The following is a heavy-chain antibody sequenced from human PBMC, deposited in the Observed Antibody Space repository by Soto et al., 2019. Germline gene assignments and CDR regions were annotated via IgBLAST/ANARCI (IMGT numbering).Heavy chain of an antibody. CDR3: AREKYDSSGYYGQNLDY. CDR1: GFTFSSYG. Sequence: GGSLRLSCAASGFTFSSYGMHWVRQAPGKGLEWVAVIWYDGSNKYYADSVKGRFTISRDNSKNTLYLQMNSLRAEDTAVYYCAREKYDSSGYYGQNLDYWGQGTLVTVSS. D-gene: IGHD3-22*01. J-gene: IGHJ4*02. CDR2: IWYDGSNK. V-gene: IGHV3-33*01.